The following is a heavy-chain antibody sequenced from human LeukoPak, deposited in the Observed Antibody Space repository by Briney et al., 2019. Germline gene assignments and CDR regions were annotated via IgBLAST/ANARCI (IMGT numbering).Heavy chain of an antibody. Sequence: SVKVSCKVSGGTFSTYAITWVRQARGHGLEWVGRIVPFRDMTNYAQRFQDRVTITADKSANIAYMELSSLTSEDTAVYYCARGPYDGTYYFDDWGQGTLVTVSS. V-gene: IGHV1-69*04. J-gene: IGHJ4*02. CDR1: GGTFSTYA. CDR3: ARGPYDGTYYFDD. D-gene: IGHD3-16*01. CDR2: IVPFRDMT.